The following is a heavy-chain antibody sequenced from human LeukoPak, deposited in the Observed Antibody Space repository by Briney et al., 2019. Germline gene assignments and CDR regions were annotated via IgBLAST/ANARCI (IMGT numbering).Heavy chain of an antibody. Sequence: SETLSLTCTVSGGSISSHYWSWVQQAPGKGLEWIRYIFYSGRTNYSPSLKSRVTISIDTSKNQFSLRLTSVTTADTALYFCARTGDYSKSTGGWFDPWGQGTLVTVSS. CDR2: IFYSGRT. D-gene: IGHD4-11*01. CDR1: GGSISSHY. CDR3: ARTGDYSKSTGGWFDP. J-gene: IGHJ5*02. V-gene: IGHV4-59*11.